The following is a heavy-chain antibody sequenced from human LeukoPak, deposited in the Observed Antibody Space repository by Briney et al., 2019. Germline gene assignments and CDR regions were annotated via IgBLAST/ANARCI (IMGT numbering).Heavy chain of an antibody. J-gene: IGHJ4*02. D-gene: IGHD3-9*01. Sequence: GGSLRLSCAASGFTFSSYAMSWVRQAPGKGLQWVSAITGSSGSTYYADSVKGRFTISRDNSKNTLYLQMNSLRAEDTAVYYCAKDAILTVYYFDYWGQGTLVTVSS. CDR1: GFTFSSYA. CDR2: ITGSSGST. V-gene: IGHV3-23*01. CDR3: AKDAILTVYYFDY.